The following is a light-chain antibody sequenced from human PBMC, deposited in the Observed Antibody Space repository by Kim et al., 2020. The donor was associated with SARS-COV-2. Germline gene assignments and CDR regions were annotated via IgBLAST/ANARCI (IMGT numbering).Light chain of an antibody. Sequence: SYELTQPPSVSVAPGKTARITCGGNNIGSRSVHWYQQKPGQAPVLVIYYDTDRPSGIPERFSGSNSGNTATLTISRVEAGDEADYYCQVWDSSRAVVFGG. CDR3: QVWDSSRAVV. CDR2: YDT. J-gene: IGLJ2*01. V-gene: IGLV3-21*04. CDR1: NIGSRS.